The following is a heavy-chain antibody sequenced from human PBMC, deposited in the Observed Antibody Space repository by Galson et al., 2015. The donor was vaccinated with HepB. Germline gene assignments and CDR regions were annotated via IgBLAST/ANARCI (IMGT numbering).Heavy chain of an antibody. J-gene: IGHJ6*02. CDR1: GYTFTSYD. Sequence: SVKVSCKASGYTFTSYDLGWVRQAPGQGLEWMGWISAYNGNTKYAQKLQGRVTMTTDTSTSTAYMELRSLRSDDTAVYYCAREGLRFLEWNGMDVWGQGTTVTVSS. CDR2: ISAYNGNT. V-gene: IGHV1-18*01. D-gene: IGHD3-3*01. CDR3: AREGLRFLEWNGMDV.